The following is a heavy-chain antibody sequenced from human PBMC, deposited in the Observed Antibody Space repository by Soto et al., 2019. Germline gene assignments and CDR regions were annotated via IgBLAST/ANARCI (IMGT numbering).Heavy chain of an antibody. CDR1: GYTFSDYY. CDR3: ASDLMGYSHWFDT. V-gene: IGHV1-2*02. CDR2: INPNSGNT. D-gene: IGHD5-18*01. J-gene: IGHJ5*02. Sequence: QVQVEQSGAEVKKPGASVKVSCKTSGYTFSDYYMHWVRQAPGQGLEWMGWINPNSGNTDYAQKFRGRVTMTRDTSITTAYLELTSLRSDDTAIYYCASDLMGYSHWFDTWGQGTLVTVSS.